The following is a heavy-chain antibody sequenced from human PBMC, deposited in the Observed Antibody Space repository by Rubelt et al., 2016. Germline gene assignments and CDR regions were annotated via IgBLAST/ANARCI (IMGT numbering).Heavy chain of an antibody. CDR3: ARAASSYGGNPLFDN. Sequence: QVQLQESGPGLVKPSQTLSLTCSVSGVAVRTGGYYWSWIRQHPWKGLEWIGYIFNSGSTSYNPSLKSRVTISVDTSKNQFSLSLSSVTAADTAVYYCARAASSYGGNPLFDNWGQGTLVTVSS. V-gene: IGHV4-31*03. J-gene: IGHJ4*02. D-gene: IGHD4-23*01. CDR1: GVAVRTGGYY. CDR2: IFNSGST.